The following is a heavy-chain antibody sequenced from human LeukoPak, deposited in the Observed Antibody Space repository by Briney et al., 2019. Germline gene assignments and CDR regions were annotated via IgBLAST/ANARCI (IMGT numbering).Heavy chain of an antibody. D-gene: IGHD5-24*01. Sequence: GASVKLSCTASGYTFTGYYVHWVRQAPGQGLEWMGWINPNSGGTNYAQKFQGRVTMTRDTSISTAYMELSRLRSGDTAVYYCARMVPVRDGYNIIDYWGQGTLVTVSS. CDR1: GYTFTGYY. CDR2: INPNSGGT. CDR3: ARMVPVRDGYNIIDY. J-gene: IGHJ4*02. V-gene: IGHV1-2*02.